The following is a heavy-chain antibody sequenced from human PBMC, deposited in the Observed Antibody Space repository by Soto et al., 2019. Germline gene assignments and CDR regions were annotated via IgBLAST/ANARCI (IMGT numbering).Heavy chain of an antibody. V-gene: IGHV4-59*13. CDR2: IFYSGST. D-gene: IGHD2-8*01. CDR1: GGSMGTYY. CDR3: ARDGYCTNGVCYGGGGPFDY. Sequence: SETLSLPCAVSGGSMGTYYWNWIRQSPGKGLEWIGYIFYSGSTNYNPSLKSRLTLSVDTSKNQVSLKLSSVTAADTAVYYCARDGYCTNGVCYGGGGPFDYWGQGTLVTVPS. J-gene: IGHJ4*02.